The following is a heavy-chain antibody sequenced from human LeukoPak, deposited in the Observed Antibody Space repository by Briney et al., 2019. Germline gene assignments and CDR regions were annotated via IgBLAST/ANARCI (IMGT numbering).Heavy chain of an antibody. CDR2: IYSRGST. D-gene: IGHD6-13*01. V-gene: IGHV4-39*07. CDR3: ARKGGGQLVNARRWFDP. J-gene: IGHJ5*02. Sequence: SETLSLTCIVSGGSISSSNYYWGWIRQSPGKGLEWIGSIYSRGSTYYNPSLKSRVTISVDTSKNQFSLKMTSVTAADTAVYYCARKGGGQLVNARRWFDPWGQGTLVTVSS. CDR1: GGSISSSNYY.